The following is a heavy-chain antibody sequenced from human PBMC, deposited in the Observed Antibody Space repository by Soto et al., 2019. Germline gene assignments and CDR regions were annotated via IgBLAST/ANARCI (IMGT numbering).Heavy chain of an antibody. D-gene: IGHD3-22*01. V-gene: IGHV3-23*01. CDR1: GFTFSSYA. CDR2: ISGSGGST. CDR3: AKDRGRVYYDSSGYWGNFDY. J-gene: IGHJ4*02. Sequence: EVQLLESGGGLVQPGGSLRLSCAASGFTFSSYAMSWVRQAPGKGLEWVSAISGSGGSTYYADSVKGRFTISRDNSKNTLYLQMNSLRAEDTAVYYCAKDRGRVYYDSSGYWGNFDYWGQGTLVTVSS.